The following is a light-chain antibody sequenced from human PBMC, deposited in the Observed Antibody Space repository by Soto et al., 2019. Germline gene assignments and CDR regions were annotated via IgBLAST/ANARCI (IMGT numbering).Light chain of an antibody. CDR3: KKSYGTPWT. CDR1: QSISSY. CDR2: DAS. V-gene: IGKV1-39*01. J-gene: IGKJ1*01. Sequence: DIQMTQSPSSLSASVGDRVTITCRASQSISSYLNWYQQKPGKAPKLLIYDASSLQSGVPSRFSGSGSGTDFTLTISSLQPEDFADYYCKKSYGTPWTFGQGTKVEIK.